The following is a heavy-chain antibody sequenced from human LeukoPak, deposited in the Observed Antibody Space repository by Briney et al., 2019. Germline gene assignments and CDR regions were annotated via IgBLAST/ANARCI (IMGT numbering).Heavy chain of an antibody. CDR1: GFTFGTYE. V-gene: IGHV3-48*03. CDR3: ARGGGSYPFFDY. Sequence: GGSLRLSCAASGFTFGTYEMNWVRQAPGKGLERVSYTSNSDTTRYYADSVKGRFTISRDNVKNSLYLQMNSLRAEDTAVYYCARGGGSYPFFDYWGQGTLVTVSS. D-gene: IGHD1-26*01. CDR2: TSNSDTTR. J-gene: IGHJ4*02.